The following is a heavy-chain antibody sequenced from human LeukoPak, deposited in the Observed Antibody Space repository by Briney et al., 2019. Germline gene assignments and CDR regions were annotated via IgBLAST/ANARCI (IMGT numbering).Heavy chain of an antibody. J-gene: IGHJ6*03. V-gene: IGHV1-69*05. CDR3: ASFSRVGAVQLYYYYYYMDV. CDR2: IIPIFGTA. CDR1: GGTFSSYA. D-gene: IGHD1-26*01. Sequence: SVKVSCKASGGTFSSYAISWVRQAPGQGLEWMGRIIPIFGTANYAQKFRGRVTITTDESTSTAYMELSSLRSEDTAVYYCASFSRVGAVQLYYYYYYMDVWGKGTTVTVSS.